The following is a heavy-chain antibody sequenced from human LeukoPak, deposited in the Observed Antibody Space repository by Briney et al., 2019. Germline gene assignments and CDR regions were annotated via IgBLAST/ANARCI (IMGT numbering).Heavy chain of an antibody. V-gene: IGHV3-66*01. D-gene: IGHD3-10*01. CDR3: ARMSWWFGELFGYFDY. CDR1: GFTVSSNY. Sequence: GGSLRLSCAASGFTVSSNYMSWVRQAPGKGLERVSVIYSGGSTYYADSVKGRFTISRDNSKNTLYLQMNSLRAEDTAVYYCARMSWWFGELFGYFDYWGQGTLVTASS. J-gene: IGHJ4*02. CDR2: IYSGGST.